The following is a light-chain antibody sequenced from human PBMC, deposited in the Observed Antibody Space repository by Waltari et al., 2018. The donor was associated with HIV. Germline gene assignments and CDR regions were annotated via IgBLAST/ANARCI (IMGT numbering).Light chain of an antibody. CDR1: VVARGPEIY. V-gene: IGLV2-14*01. CDR3: SSYSTITSLFV. CDR2: MLS. Sequence: QSALAQPASVSGSPGQSITISCAGAVVARGPEIYVSWYQQHPGRAPRLIIYMLSRRPSGVSDRFSGSSSGMSATLTISGLQSDDEAHYYCSSYSTITSLFVFGAGTRVTVL. J-gene: IGLJ1*01.